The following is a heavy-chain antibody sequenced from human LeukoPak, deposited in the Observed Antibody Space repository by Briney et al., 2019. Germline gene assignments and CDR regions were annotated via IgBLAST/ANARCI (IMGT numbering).Heavy chain of an antibody. CDR3: ARVPDPTQQLWWYFDL. CDR1: GGSISSRNW. D-gene: IGHD6-13*01. Sequence: SETLSLTCAVSGGSISSRNWWSWVRQPPGKGLEWIGEIYHSGSINYNPSLKSRVTISVDTSKNQFSLKLSSVTAADTAVYYCARVPDPTQQLWWYFDLWGRGTLVTVSS. J-gene: IGHJ2*01. CDR2: IYHSGSI. V-gene: IGHV4-4*02.